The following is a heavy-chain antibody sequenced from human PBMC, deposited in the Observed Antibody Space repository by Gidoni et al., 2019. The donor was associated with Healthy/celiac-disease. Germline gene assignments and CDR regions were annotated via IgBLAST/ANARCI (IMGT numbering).Heavy chain of an antibody. V-gene: IGHV3-21*01. CDR2: ISSSSSYI. CDR1: GFTFSSYS. Sequence: EVQLVESGGGLVKPGGSLRLSCAASGFTFSSYSMNWVRQAPGKGLEWGSSISSSSSYIYYADSVKSRFTISRDNAKNSLYLQMNSLRAEDTAVYYCARGIMITFGGVIAPLWGQGTLVTVSS. D-gene: IGHD3-16*02. CDR3: ARGIMITFGGVIAPL. J-gene: IGHJ4*02.